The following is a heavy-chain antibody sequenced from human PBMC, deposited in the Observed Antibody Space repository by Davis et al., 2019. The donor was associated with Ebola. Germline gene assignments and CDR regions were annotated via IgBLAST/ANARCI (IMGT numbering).Heavy chain of an antibody. V-gene: IGHV4-39*07. CDR3: ARGVIVLMVYAHFDY. D-gene: IGHD2-8*01. CDR1: GGSISSNTYY. CDR2: IYYSGST. J-gene: IGHJ4*02. Sequence: GSLRLSCTVSGGSISSNTYYWGWIRQPPGKGLEWIGTIYYSGSTYYNPSLKNRVTISLDTSKNQFSLKLSSVTAADTAVYYCARGVIVLMVYAHFDYWGQGTLVTVSS.